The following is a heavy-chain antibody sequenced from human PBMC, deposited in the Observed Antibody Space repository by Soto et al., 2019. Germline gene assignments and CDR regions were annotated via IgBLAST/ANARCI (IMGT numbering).Heavy chain of an antibody. Sequence: SVKVSCKTSGGTFSTFGISWVRQAPGQGLEWMGGIIPFFGTAEYSQKFEDRITITADESTNTVYMDLRSLTSEDTAIYYCARTAPMDAGDKYYYDFWGQGALVTVSS. CDR3: ARTAPMDAGDKYYYDF. CDR2: IIPFFGTA. CDR1: GGTFSTFG. D-gene: IGHD3-16*01. V-gene: IGHV1-69*13. J-gene: IGHJ4*02.